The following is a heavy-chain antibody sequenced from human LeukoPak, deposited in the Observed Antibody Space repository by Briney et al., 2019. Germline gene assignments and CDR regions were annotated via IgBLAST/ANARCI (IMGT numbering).Heavy chain of an antibody. CDR1: GSTFEHYA. V-gene: IGHV3-9*03. D-gene: IGHD3-22*01. CDR2: ISWNSGTV. J-gene: IGHJ4*02. Sequence: GRSLRLSCAASGSTFEHYAMHWVRQAPGKGLEWVSSISWNSGTVDYADSVKGRFTISRDNAKNSLYLQMNSLRTEDMAFYYCARDVWPYAYYYDTHPLGGGFDYWGQGTLVTVSS. CDR3: ARDVWPYAYYYDTHPLGGGFDY.